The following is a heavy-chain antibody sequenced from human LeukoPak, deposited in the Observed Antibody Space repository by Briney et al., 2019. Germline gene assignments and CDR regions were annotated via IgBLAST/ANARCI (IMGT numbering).Heavy chain of an antibody. CDR2: INPNSGGT. V-gene: IGHV1-2*02. Sequence: ASVKVSCKASGYTFTGYYMHWVRQAPGQGLEWMGWINPNSGGTSYAQKFQGRVTMTRDTSISTAYMELSRLRSDDTAVYYCAREFFSPVTTGGGYYYYGMDVWGQGTTVTVSS. D-gene: IGHD4-17*01. CDR3: AREFFSPVTTGGGYYYYGMDV. J-gene: IGHJ6*02. CDR1: GYTFTGYY.